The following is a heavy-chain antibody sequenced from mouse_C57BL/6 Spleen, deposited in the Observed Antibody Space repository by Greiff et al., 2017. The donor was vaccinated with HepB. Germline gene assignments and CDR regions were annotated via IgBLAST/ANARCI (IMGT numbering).Heavy chain of an antibody. J-gene: IGHJ2*01. D-gene: IGHD1-1*01. CDR2: IYPRSGNT. V-gene: IGHV1-81*01. Sequence: QVQLQQSGAELARPGASVKLSCKASGYTFTSYGISWVKQRTGQGLEWIGEIYPRSGNTYYNEKFKGKATLTADKSSSTAYMELRSLTSEDSAVYFCARLITTVVAKDYFDYWGQGTTLTVSS. CDR1: GYTFTSYG. CDR3: ARLITTVVAKDYFDY.